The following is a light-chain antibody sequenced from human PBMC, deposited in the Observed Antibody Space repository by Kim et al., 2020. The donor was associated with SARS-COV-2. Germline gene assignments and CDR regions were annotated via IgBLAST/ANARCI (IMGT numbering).Light chain of an antibody. J-gene: IGLJ7*01. CDR1: NIGSQG. CDR3: QVWDNFSTPPVL. CDR2: YDT. Sequence: SYELTQSPSVSVAPGQTARITCGGDNIGSQGVHWYRQKPGQAPVLVISYDTDRASGFTERFSGSKSGNTATLAISWVEAGDEADYFCQVWDNFSTPPVLFGGGTQLTVL. V-gene: IGLV3-21*04.